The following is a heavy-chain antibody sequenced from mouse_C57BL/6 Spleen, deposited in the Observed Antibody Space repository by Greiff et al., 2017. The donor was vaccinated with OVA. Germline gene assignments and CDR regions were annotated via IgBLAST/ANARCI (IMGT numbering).Heavy chain of an antibody. J-gene: IGHJ3*01. CDR1: GFTFSSYA. D-gene: IGHD2-4*01. V-gene: IGHV5-9-1*02. Sequence: EVQGVESGAGLVKPGGSLKLSCAASGFTFSSYAMSWVRQTPEKRLEWVAYISSGGDYINYADTVKGRFTISRDNARNTLYLQMSSLKSEDTAMYYCTREAIYYDYDGCAYWGQGTLVTVSA. CDR3: TREAIYYDYDGCAY. CDR2: ISSGGDYI.